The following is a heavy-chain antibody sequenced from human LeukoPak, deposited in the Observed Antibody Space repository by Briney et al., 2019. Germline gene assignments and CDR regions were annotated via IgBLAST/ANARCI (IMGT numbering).Heavy chain of an antibody. Sequence: ASVTVSCKASGYTFTGYYMHWVRQAPGQGLEWMGWINPNSGGTNYAQKFQGRVTMTRDTSISTAYMELSSLRSDDTAVYYCARDIVMFTYWFVLWGQGTLVSVSS. CDR2: INPNSGGT. CDR3: ARDIVMFTYWFVL. CDR1: GYTFTGYY. J-gene: IGHJ5*02. D-gene: IGHD3-16*01. V-gene: IGHV1-2*02.